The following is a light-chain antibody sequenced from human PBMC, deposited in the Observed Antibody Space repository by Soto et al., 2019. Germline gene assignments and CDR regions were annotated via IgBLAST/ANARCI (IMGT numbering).Light chain of an antibody. CDR3: CSFADFTYV. Sequence: SVLTQPASVSGSPGQSITISCTGTSSDIGSYDLVSWSQQHPGTAPKLIIYEVTKRPSGVSTRFSGSKSGNTASLTISGLQDVDEADYYCCSFADFTYVFGTGTK. CDR1: SSDIGSYDL. J-gene: IGLJ1*01. V-gene: IGLV2-23*02. CDR2: EVT.